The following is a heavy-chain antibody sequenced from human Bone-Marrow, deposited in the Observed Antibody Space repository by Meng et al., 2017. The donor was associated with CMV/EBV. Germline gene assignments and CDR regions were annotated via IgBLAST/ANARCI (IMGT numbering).Heavy chain of an antibody. V-gene: IGHV3-30*04. Sequence: GESLKISCAASGFTFSSYAMHWVRQAPGKGLEWVAVISYDGSNKYYADSVKGRFTISRDNSKNTLYPQMNSLRAEDTAVYYCARVRESWNYYYYGMDVWGQGTTVTVSS. D-gene: IGHD5-24*01. CDR1: GFTFSSYA. J-gene: IGHJ6*02. CDR3: ARVRESWNYYYYGMDV. CDR2: ISYDGSNK.